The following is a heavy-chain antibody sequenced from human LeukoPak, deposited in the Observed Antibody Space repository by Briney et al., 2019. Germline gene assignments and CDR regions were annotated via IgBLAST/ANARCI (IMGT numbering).Heavy chain of an antibody. J-gene: IGHJ3*01. D-gene: IGHD2-15*01. Sequence: GGSLRLSCAASGFTFSTYSMSWVRQAPGKGLEWFLTISATGANTYYADSVNGRFTISRDNSKNTLYLQMSSLRVEDTALYYCAKVHRAANWFDAFDVWGQGTMVTVSS. CDR1: GFTFSTYS. CDR3: AKVHRAANWFDAFDV. CDR2: ISATGANT. V-gene: IGHV3-23*01.